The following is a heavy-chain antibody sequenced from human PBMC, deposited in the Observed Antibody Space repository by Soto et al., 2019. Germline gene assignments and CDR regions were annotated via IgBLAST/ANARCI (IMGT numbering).Heavy chain of an antibody. CDR2: IKSKTDGGTT. CDR1: GFTFSNAW. Sequence: GGSLRLSCAASGFTFSNAWMSWVRQAPGKGLEWVGRIKSKTDGGTTDYAAPVKGRFTISRDDSKNTLYLQMNSLKTEDTAVYYCTADSSGRAEYFQHWGQGTLVTVSS. CDR3: TADSSGRAEYFQH. D-gene: IGHD3-22*01. V-gene: IGHV3-15*01. J-gene: IGHJ1*01.